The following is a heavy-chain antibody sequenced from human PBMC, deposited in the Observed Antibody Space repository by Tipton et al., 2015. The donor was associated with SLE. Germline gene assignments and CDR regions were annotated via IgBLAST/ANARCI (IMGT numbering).Heavy chain of an antibody. D-gene: IGHD3-3*01. V-gene: IGHV4-39*07. CDR2: LYYGGST. J-gene: IGHJ6*02. CDR3: ARDPGRYDFGPYGMDV. Sequence: TLSLTCTVSRGSVTSTSYYWAWIRQPPGKGLEWIASLYYGGSTYYNPSLRSRLTISVDTSKNQFSLNLSSVTAADTAVYYCARDPGRYDFGPYGMDVWGQGTTVTVSS. CDR1: RGSVTSTSYY.